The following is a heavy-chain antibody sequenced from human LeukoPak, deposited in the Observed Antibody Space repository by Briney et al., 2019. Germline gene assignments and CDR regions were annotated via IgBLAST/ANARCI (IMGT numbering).Heavy chain of an antibody. Sequence: GGSLRLSCAASGFTFSSIAMSWVRQAPDKGLEWVSTISGSGGGTYYADSVKGRFTISRDDSKNTLYLQMNSLRADDTAVYYCAKDLGRYRNNFFDYWGQGTWSPSPQ. V-gene: IGHV3-23*01. D-gene: IGHD1-26*01. CDR3: AKDLGRYRNNFFDY. CDR1: GFTFSSIA. J-gene: IGHJ4*02. CDR2: ISGSGGGT.